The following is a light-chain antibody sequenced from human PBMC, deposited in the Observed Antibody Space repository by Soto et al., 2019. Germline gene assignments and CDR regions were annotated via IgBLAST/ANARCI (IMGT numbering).Light chain of an antibody. CDR3: HQYGSSPPT. CDR2: GAS. J-gene: IGKJ4*01. CDR1: QTVSNSY. Sequence: EIVLTQSPGTLSLSPGERATLSCRASQTVSNSYLAWYQQQPGQAPRLLISGASSRATGIPDRFSGSGSGADFTLTISRLEPEDFAVYYWHQYGSSPPTFGGGTKVETK. V-gene: IGKV3-20*01.